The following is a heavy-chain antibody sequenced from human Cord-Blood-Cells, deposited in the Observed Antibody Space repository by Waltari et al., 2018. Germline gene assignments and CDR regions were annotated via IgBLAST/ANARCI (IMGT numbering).Heavy chain of an antibody. J-gene: IGHJ4*02. V-gene: IGHV1-69*10. CDR1: GGTFSRYA. CDR2: IIPILGIA. CDR3: ALTGTSDYPHYFDY. D-gene: IGHD4-17*01. Sequence: QVQLVQSGAEVKKPGSSVKVSCQASGGTFSRYAISWVPPAPGQGLEWMGGIIPILGIANYAQKFQGRVTITADKSTSTAYMELSSLRSEDTAVYYCALTGTSDYPHYFDYWGQGTLVTVSS.